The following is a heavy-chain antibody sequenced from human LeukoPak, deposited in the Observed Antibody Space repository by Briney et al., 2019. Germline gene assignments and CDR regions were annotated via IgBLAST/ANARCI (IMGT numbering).Heavy chain of an antibody. CDR3: TRDGGSFCDFDY. Sequence: GGSLRLSCVAPGFSFRNYAIHWVRQAPGKGLEYVSVINTDGRITYYADSVKGRFTISRDNSENTVYLQMGSLRGEDMAVYYCTRDGGSFCDFDYWGQGALVTVSS. CDR2: INTDGRIT. D-gene: IGHD1-26*01. J-gene: IGHJ4*02. V-gene: IGHV3-64*02. CDR1: GFSFRNYA.